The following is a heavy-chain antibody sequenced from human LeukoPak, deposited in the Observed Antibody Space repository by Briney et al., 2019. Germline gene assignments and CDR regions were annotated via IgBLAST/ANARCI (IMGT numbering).Heavy chain of an antibody. Sequence: PGGSLRLSCAASGFIFSDYHMNWIRQAPGKGLEWVSYISPGGDIIYFADYVKGRFTISRDNAKISLFLQMNSLTAEDTAVYYCASGRDIAVAGPGGYFDYWGQGTLVTVSS. J-gene: IGHJ4*02. D-gene: IGHD6-19*01. CDR3: ASGRDIAVAGPGGYFDY. CDR2: ISPGGDII. V-gene: IGHV3-11*01. CDR1: GFIFSDYH.